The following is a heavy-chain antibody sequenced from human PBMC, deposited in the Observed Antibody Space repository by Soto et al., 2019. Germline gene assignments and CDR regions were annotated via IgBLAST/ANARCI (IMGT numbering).Heavy chain of an antibody. V-gene: IGHV1-69*02. J-gene: IGHJ5*02. CDR3: AAGLAAGPGFDP. CDR1: GGTFSSYT. D-gene: IGHD6-13*01. Sequence: ASVKVSCKASGGTFSSYTISWVRQAPGQGLEWMGRIIPILGIANYAQKFQGRVTITADKSTSTAYMELSSLRSEDTAVYYCAAGLAAGPGFDPWGQGTLVTVSS. CDR2: IIPILGIA.